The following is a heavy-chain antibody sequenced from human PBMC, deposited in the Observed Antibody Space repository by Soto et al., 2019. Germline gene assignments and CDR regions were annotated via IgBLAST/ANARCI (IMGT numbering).Heavy chain of an antibody. CDR1: GFTFSNYE. D-gene: IGHD3-3*01. J-gene: IGHJ4*01. Sequence: PGGSLRLSCAASGFTFSNYEMNWVRQAPGKGLEWVSYIRDSDSTAYYADSVRGRFTISRDNAKNSLYLQMNRLRAEDTAVYYCARNYDFDYWGQGTLVTVSS. CDR3: ARNYDFDY. CDR2: IRDSDSTA. V-gene: IGHV3-48*03.